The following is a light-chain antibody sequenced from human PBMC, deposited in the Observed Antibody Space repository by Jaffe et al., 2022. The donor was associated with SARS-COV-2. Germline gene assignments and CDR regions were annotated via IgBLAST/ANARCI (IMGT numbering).Light chain of an antibody. CDR3: MQVTHWPHT. J-gene: IGKJ3*01. Sequence: DAVMTQSPLSLPVTLGQPASISCRSSQSLVHSDGNTYLSWFQQRPGQSPRRLFYKVSNRDSGVPDRFSGSGSGTDFTLKISRVEAEDVAIYYCMQVTHWPHTFGPGTKVDIK. V-gene: IGKV2-30*02. CDR2: KVS. CDR1: QSLVHSDGNTY.